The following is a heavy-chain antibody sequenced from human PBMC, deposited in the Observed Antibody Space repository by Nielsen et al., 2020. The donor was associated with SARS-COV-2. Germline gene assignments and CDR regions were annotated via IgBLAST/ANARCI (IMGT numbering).Heavy chain of an antibody. Sequence: GESLKTPCAASGFTFSDYYMTWIRQAPGKGLEWLSYISSSSYYINYADSVKGRFTISRDNAKNSLFLQMNSLSADDTAVYYCARKGGGYYGSGERLSYYYYGMDVWGQGTTVTVSS. CDR1: GFTFSDYY. V-gene: IGHV3-11*03. D-gene: IGHD3-10*01. J-gene: IGHJ6*02. CDR3: ARKGGGYYGSGERLSYYYYGMDV. CDR2: ISSSSYYI.